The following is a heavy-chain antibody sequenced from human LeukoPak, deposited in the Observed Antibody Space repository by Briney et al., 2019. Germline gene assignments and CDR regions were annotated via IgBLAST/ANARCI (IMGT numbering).Heavy chain of an antibody. J-gene: IGHJ4*02. Sequence: SGPTLVKPTQTRTLICTFSGFSLSTSGVGVAWIRQPPGKALEWLALIYWDDDKRYSPSLKSRLTITKDTSKNQVVLIMTNMDPVDTGTYYCAHSSDLYDSSGSYPYYFDYWGQGTLVTVSS. CDR3: AHSSDLYDSSGSYPYYFDY. CDR1: GFSLSTSGVG. V-gene: IGHV2-5*02. D-gene: IGHD3-22*01. CDR2: IYWDDDK.